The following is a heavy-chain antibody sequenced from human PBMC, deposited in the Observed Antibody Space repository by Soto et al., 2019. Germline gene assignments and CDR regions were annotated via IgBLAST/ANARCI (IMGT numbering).Heavy chain of an antibody. D-gene: IGHD6-13*01. CDR1: GFTFSNFD. Sequence: LRLSCAASGFTFSNFDMSWVRQAPGKGLEWVSGISTSGGTTYYADSVKGRFTSSRDNSKNTLYLQMTSLRAEDTAVYYCATGTAAPAHWGQGTLVTVSS. CDR3: ATGTAAPAH. J-gene: IGHJ1*01. V-gene: IGHV3-23*01. CDR2: ISTSGGTT.